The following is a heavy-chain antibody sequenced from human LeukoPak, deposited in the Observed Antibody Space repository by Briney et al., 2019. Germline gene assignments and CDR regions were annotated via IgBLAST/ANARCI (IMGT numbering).Heavy chain of an antibody. Sequence: GGSLRLSCAASGFTFSSYAMSWVRQAPGGGLEWVSAISGSGGSTYYADSVKGRFTVSRDSSKNTLYLQMNSLRAEDTAVYYCAKGSYGANFEINFFDYWRQGTLVTVSS. CDR1: GFTFSSYA. J-gene: IGHJ4*02. CDR3: AKGSYGANFEINFFDY. D-gene: IGHD4-23*01. V-gene: IGHV3-23*01. CDR2: ISGSGGST.